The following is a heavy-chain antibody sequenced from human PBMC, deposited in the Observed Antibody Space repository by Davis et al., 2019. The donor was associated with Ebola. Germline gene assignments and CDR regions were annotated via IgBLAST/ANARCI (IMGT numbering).Heavy chain of an antibody. J-gene: IGHJ5*02. CDR3: ARGGYYCSGGSCYSSWFDP. D-gene: IGHD2-15*01. V-gene: IGHV3-7*01. Sequence: GESLKISCAASGFTFSSYWMSWVRQAPGKGLEWVANIKQDGSEKYYVDSVKGRFTISRDNAKNSLYLQMNSLRAEDTAVYYCARGGYYCSGGSCYSSWFDPWGQGTLVTVSS. CDR1: GFTFSSYW. CDR2: IKQDGSEK.